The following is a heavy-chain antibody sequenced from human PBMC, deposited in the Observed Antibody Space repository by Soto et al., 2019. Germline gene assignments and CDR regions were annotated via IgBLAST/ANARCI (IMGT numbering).Heavy chain of an antibody. Sequence: QVQLVQSGAEVKKPGSSVKVSCKASGGTFSSYAISWVRQAPGQGLEWMGGIIPIFGTANYAQKLQGRVTITADEYTSTAYMELSSLRSEDTAVYYCARRRADCSSTSCYLDFGMDVWGQGTTVTVSS. J-gene: IGHJ6*02. V-gene: IGHV1-69*01. CDR2: IIPIFGTA. CDR3: ARRRADCSSTSCYLDFGMDV. D-gene: IGHD2-2*01. CDR1: GGTFSSYA.